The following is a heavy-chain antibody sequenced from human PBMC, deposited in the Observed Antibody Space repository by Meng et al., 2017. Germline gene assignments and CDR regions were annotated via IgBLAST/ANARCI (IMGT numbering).Heavy chain of an antibody. V-gene: IGHV3-11*01. D-gene: IGHD1-7*01. Sequence: GESLKISCAASGFTFSDYYMSWIRQAPVKGLEWVSYISSSGSTIYYADSVKGRFTISRDNAKNSLYLQMNSLRAEDTAVYYCARDRNWNYDVWGQGTTVTVSS. CDR1: GFTFSDYY. CDR3: ARDRNWNYDV. J-gene: IGHJ6*02. CDR2: ISSSGSTI.